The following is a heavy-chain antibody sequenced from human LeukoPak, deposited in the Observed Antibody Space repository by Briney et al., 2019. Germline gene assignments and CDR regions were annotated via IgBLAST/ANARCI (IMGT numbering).Heavy chain of an antibody. Sequence: PGGSLRLSCAASGFTFSSYSMNWVRQAPGKGLEWVSSISSSSSYIYYADSVKGRFTIPSDNAKNSLYLQMNSLRAEDTAVYYCARIYCSSTSCYLDAFDIWGQGTMVTVSS. CDR3: ARIYCSSTSCYLDAFDI. D-gene: IGHD2-2*01. CDR1: GFTFSSYS. CDR2: ISSSSSYI. V-gene: IGHV3-21*01. J-gene: IGHJ3*02.